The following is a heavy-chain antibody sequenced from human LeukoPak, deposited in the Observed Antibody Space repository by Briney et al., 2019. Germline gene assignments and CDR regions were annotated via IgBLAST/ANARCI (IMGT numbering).Heavy chain of an antibody. J-gene: IGHJ6*02. V-gene: IGHV4-59*08. CDR3: ARGKSYYYGSGSYKNYYYGMDV. CDR1: GGSISSYY. CDR2: IYYSGST. D-gene: IGHD3-10*01. Sequence: PSETLSLTCTVSGGSISSYYWSWIRQPPGKGLEWIGYIYYSGSTNYNPSLKSRVTISVDTSKNQFSLKLSSVTAADTAVYYCARGKSYYYGSGSYKNYYYGMDVWGQGTTVTVSS.